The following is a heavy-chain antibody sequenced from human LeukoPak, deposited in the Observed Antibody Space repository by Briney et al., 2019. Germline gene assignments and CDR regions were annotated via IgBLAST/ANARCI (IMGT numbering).Heavy chain of an antibody. D-gene: IGHD3-10*01. CDR1: GFTFSSYS. J-gene: IGHJ4*02. V-gene: IGHV3-21*01. CDR2: ISSSSSYI. CDR3: ARVGRSGGVFDS. Sequence: KPGGSLRLSCAASGFTFSSYSMNWVRQAPGKGLEWVSSISSSSSYIYYADSVKGRFTISRDNAKNSLYLQMDSLRAEDTAVYYCARVGRSGGVFDSWGQGTLVTVSS.